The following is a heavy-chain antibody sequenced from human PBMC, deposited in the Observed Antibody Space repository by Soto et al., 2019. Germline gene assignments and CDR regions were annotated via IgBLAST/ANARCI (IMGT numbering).Heavy chain of an antibody. V-gene: IGHV3-23*01. D-gene: IGHD3-9*01. CDR1: GFTFSSYA. J-gene: IGHJ4*02. CDR3: AKKYYDILTGYAYFDY. CDR2: ISGSGGST. Sequence: GGSLRLSCAASGFTFSSYAMSWVRQAPGKGLEWVSAISGSGGSTYYADSVKGRFTISRDNSKNTLYLQMNSLRAEDTAVYYCAKKYYDILTGYAYFDYWGQGTLVTVSS.